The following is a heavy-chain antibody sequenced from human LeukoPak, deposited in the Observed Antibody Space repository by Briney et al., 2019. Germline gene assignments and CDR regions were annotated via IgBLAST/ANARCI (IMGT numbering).Heavy chain of an antibody. V-gene: IGHV3-23*01. CDR1: GITFSNSA. D-gene: IGHD5-24*01. CDR3: VKSAGKDGYRDVFDI. J-gene: IGHJ3*02. Sequence: GGSLRLSCVTSGITFSNSALSWVRQAPGKGLEWVSTITKSGDQTHYADSVRGLFTISRDIFKNTLYLQMNSLRAEDTAVYHCVKSAGKDGYRDVFDIWGQGTVVTVSS. CDR2: ITKSGDQT.